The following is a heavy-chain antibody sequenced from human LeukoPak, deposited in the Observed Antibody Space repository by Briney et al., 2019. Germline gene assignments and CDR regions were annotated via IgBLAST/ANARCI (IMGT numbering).Heavy chain of an antibody. V-gene: IGHV3-23*01. J-gene: IGHJ6*02. CDR3: ARDSPITMVRGVTIGGMDV. CDR2: MSGSGGMT. CDR1: GFNFSSYV. D-gene: IGHD3-10*01. Sequence: GGSLRLSCAASGFNFSSYVMYWVRQAPGKGLEWVSAMSGSGGMTYYADSVKGRFTISRDNAKNSLYLQMNSLRAEDTAVYYCARDSPITMVRGVTIGGMDVWGQGTTVTVSS.